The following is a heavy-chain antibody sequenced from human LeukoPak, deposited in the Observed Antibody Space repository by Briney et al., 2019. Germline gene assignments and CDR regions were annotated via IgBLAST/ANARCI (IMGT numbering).Heavy chain of an antibody. CDR1: GGTFSSYA. Sequence: SVRVSCKASGGTFSSYAISWVRQAPGQGLEWMGRIIPILGIANYAQKFQGRVTITADKSTSTAYMELSSLRSEDTAVYYCATRELYCSSTSCYPRNGLGWFDPWGQGTLVTVSS. CDR2: IIPILGIA. J-gene: IGHJ5*02. D-gene: IGHD2-2*01. V-gene: IGHV1-69*04. CDR3: ATRELYCSSTSCYPRNGLGWFDP.